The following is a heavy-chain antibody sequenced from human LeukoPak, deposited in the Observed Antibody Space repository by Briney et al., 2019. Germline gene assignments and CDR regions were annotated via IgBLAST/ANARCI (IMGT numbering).Heavy chain of an antibody. Sequence: PSETLSLTCAVCGGSFSGYYWSWIRQPPGKGLEWIGEINHSGSTNYNPSLKSRVTISVDTSKNQFSLKLSSVTAADTAVYYCARWAGIVVVPAAIEARWFDPWGQGTLVTVSS. J-gene: IGHJ5*02. D-gene: IGHD2-2*02. CDR1: GGSFSGYY. CDR3: ARWAGIVVVPAAIEARWFDP. V-gene: IGHV4-34*01. CDR2: INHSGST.